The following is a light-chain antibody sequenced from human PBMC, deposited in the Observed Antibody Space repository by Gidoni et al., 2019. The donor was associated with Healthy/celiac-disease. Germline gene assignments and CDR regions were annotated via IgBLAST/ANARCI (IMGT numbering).Light chain of an antibody. CDR3: QQSYGTPRT. CDR2: ASS. V-gene: IGKV1-39*01. J-gene: IGKJ2*01. CDR1: QSISSY. Sequence: IHMTPTPSSRSPSVGDRVTITCRASQSISSYFNWYQQKPEKAPMLLIYASSSLQSRVPSRFTGSGTGTDFTLTISSLQPEDFTAYYCQQSYGTPRTFGQGTKLEIK.